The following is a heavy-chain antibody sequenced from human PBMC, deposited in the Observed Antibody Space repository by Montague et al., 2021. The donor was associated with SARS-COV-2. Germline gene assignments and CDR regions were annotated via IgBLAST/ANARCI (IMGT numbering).Heavy chain of an antibody. CDR3: ARGRWSLWIGGLRPGKDWFDP. Sequence: SETLSLTCTVSGGSISTYYWSWIRQPPGKGLEWIGYIYYSGSTNYNPSLKSRVTISVGTSRNQFSLKLTSVTAADTAVYYCARGRWSLWIGGLRPGKDWFDPWGQGTLVTVSS. CDR1: GGSISTYY. D-gene: IGHD3-10*01. CDR2: IYYSGST. J-gene: IGHJ5*02. V-gene: IGHV4-59*12.